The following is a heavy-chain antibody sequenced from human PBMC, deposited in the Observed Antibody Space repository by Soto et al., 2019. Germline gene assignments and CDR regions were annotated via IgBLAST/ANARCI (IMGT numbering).Heavy chain of an antibody. CDR3: ARRGSGSYYDY. V-gene: IGHV4-34*01. D-gene: IGHD1-26*01. CDR2: INHSGST. Sequence: SETLSLTCAVYGGSFSGFYWSWIRQPPGKGLEWIGEINHSGSTNYNPSLKSRVTISLDTSKNTLYLQMNSLRAEDTAVYYCARRGSGSYYDYWGQGTLVTVSS. J-gene: IGHJ4*02. CDR1: GGSFSGFY.